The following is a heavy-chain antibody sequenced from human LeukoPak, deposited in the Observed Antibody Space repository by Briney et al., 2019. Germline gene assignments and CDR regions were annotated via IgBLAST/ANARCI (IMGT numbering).Heavy chain of an antibody. CDR1: GFTFSSYS. D-gene: IGHD3-16*02. J-gene: IGHJ6*03. Sequence: GSLRLSCAASGFTFSSYSMNWVRQAPGKGLEWVSSISSSSSYIYYADSVKGRFTISRDNAKNSLYLQKNSLRAEDTAVYYCAKVRDTFGLYYYMDVWGKGTTVIVSS. V-gene: IGHV3-21*01. CDR2: ISSSSSYI. CDR3: AKVRDTFGLYYYMDV.